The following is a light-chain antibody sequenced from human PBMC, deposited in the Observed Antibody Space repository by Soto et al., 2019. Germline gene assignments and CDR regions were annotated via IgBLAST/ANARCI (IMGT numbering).Light chain of an antibody. V-gene: IGKV3-20*01. Sequence: EIVLTQSPGTLSFSPGERATLSCRASQSVSSSYLAWYQHKPGQAPRLLIYGASSRATCIPDRYSGSGSGTDFTLTISRLKHQDFAVYYCQQYGSSPWTSGKGNKVAIK. CDR1: QSVSSSY. CDR2: GAS. CDR3: QQYGSSPWT. J-gene: IGKJ1*01.